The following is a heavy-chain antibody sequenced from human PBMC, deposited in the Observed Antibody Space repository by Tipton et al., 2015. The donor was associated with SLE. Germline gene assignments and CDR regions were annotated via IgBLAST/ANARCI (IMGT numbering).Heavy chain of an antibody. CDR3: ARSPVDYWNGYSA. CDR2: ITGSGDRT. Sequence: GSLRLSCAASGFTFSNYAMSWVRQAPGKGLEWVSAITGSGDRTYYIDSVKGRLTISRDNSKNSLYLQMNGLRAEDTAVYYCARSPVDYWNGYSAWGPGTLVTVSS. J-gene: IGHJ4*02. V-gene: IGHV3-23*01. CDR1: GFTFSNYA. D-gene: IGHD3-3*01.